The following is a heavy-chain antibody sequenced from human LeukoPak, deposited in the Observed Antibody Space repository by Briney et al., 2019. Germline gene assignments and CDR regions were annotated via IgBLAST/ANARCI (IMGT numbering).Heavy chain of an antibody. CDR1: GGTFSSYA. CDR3: ARVGGGYGSVRRYYYYMDV. J-gene: IGHJ6*03. CDR2: IIPIFGTA. V-gene: IGHV1-69*06. Sequence: SVKVSCKASGGTFSSYAISWVRQAPGQGLEWMGGIIPIFGTANYAQKFQGRVTITADKSTSTAYMELSSLRSEDTAVYYCARVGGGYGSVRRYYYYMDVWGKGTTVTVSS. D-gene: IGHD6-25*01.